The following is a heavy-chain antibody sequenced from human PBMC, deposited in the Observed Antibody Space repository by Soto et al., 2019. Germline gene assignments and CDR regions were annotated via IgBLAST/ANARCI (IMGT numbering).Heavy chain of an antibody. J-gene: IGHJ4*02. CDR2: ISQVGRA. V-gene: IGHV4-34*01. CDR3: ARGYGYFRQ. CDR1: GDSFSGYF. Sequence: SETLSLTCDVSGDSFSGYFCHWFRQPPGKGLEWIGEISQVGRARYNPSLEARITISVDPSKTQFSLNLTSVTDADTAVYYCARGYGYFRQWGQGALVTVSS. D-gene: IGHD4-17*01.